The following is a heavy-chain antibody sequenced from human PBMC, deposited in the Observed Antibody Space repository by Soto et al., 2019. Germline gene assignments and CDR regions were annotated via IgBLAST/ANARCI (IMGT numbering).Heavy chain of an antibody. V-gene: IGHV4-30-4*01. Sequence: QVQLQESGPGLVEPSQTLSLTCSVFGGSISSGDYYWSWIRQPPGQGLEWIGYMFSVGATYYNPFLKGLVTILVDASKNQFSLKLNSVTAADTAVYHCARVVRFCSCPFCRGRNWFDPLGQGTLVTVTS. CDR1: GGSISSGDYY. CDR3: ARVVRFCSCPFCRGRNWFDP. D-gene: IGHD2-15*01. CDR2: MFSVGAT. J-gene: IGHJ5*02.